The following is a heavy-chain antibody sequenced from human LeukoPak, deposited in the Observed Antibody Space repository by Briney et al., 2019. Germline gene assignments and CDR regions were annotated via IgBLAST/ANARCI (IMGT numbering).Heavy chain of an antibody. CDR3: ARVLRFLEWLPPDGMDV. CDR1: GGSFSGYY. J-gene: IGHJ6*02. Sequence: SETLSLTCAVYGGSFSGYYWSWIRQPPGKGLEWIGEINHRGSTNYNPSLKSRVTISVDTSKNQFSLKLSSVTAADTAVYYCARVLRFLEWLPPDGMDVWGQGTTVTVSS. V-gene: IGHV4-34*01. CDR2: INHRGST. D-gene: IGHD3-3*01.